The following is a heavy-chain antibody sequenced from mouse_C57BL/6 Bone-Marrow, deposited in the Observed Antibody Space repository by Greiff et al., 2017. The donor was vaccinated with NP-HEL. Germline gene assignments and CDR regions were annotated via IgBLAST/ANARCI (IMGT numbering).Heavy chain of an antibody. CDR1: GYTFTSYG. J-gene: IGHJ3*01. V-gene: IGHV1-81*01. D-gene: IGHD2-5*01. CDR2: IYPRSGNT. Sequence: VQLQQSGAELARPGASVKLSCKASGYTFTSYGISWVKQRTGQGLEWIGEIYPRSGNTYYNEKFKGKATLTADKSSSTAYMELRSLTSEDSAVYFCARGGSNYPAWFAYWCQGTLVTVSA. CDR3: ARGGSNYPAWFAY.